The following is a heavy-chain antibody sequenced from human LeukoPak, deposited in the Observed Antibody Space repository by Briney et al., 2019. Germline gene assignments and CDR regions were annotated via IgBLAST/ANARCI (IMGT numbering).Heavy chain of an antibody. J-gene: IGHJ6*03. CDR2: IIPIFGTA. D-gene: IGHD5-24*01. CDR1: GGTFSSYA. CDR3: AREAGWLQPSYYYYYYMDV. Sequence: GASVKVSCKASGGTFSSYAISWVRQAPGQGLEWMGGIIPIFGTANYAQKFQGRVTITADESTSTAYMELSSLRSEDTAVYYCAREAGWLQPSYYYYYYMDVWGKGTTVTISS. V-gene: IGHV1-69*13.